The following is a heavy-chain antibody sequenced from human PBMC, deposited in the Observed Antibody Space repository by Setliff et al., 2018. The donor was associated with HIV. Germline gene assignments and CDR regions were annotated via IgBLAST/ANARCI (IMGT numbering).Heavy chain of an antibody. D-gene: IGHD2-15*01. V-gene: IGHV4-39*01. CDR2: IYYSGST. CDR3: ARHPPYCSGGSCYRGSGYYFDY. Sequence: PSETLSLTCTVSGGSIRSTSYYWGWIRQPPGKGLEWIGSIYYSGSTYYNPSLKSRVTISVDTSKNQFSLKLSSVTAADTAVYYCARHPPYCSGGSCYRGSGYYFDYWGQGTLVTVSS. CDR1: GGSIRSTSYY. J-gene: IGHJ4*02.